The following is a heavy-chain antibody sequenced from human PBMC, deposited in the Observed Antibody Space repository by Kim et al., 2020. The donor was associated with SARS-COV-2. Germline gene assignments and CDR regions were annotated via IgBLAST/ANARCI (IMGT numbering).Heavy chain of an antibody. CDR2: ISGSGGST. V-gene: IGHV3-23*01. J-gene: IGHJ6*02. CDR1: GFTFSSYA. D-gene: IGHD3-3*01. CDR3: AKYLPGVWSGYLKIYYYYGMDV. Sequence: GGSLRLSCAASGFTFSSYAMSWVRQAPGKGLEWVSAISGSGGSTYYADSVKGRFTISRDNSKNTLYLQMNSLRAEDTAVYYCAKYLPGVWSGYLKIYYYYGMDVWGQGTTVTVSS.